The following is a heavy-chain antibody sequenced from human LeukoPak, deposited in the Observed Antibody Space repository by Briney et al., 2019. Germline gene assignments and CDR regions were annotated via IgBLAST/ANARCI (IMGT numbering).Heavy chain of an antibody. V-gene: IGHV1-46*01. CDR3: ATDRSSRNYGDSEGFDY. D-gene: IGHD4-17*01. CDR2: INPSGGST. Sequence: ASVKVSCKASGYTFTGYYMHWVRQAPGQGLEWMGIINPSGGSTSYAQKFQGRVTMTRDTSTSTVYMELSSLRSEDTAVYYCATDRSSRNYGDSEGFDYWGQGTLVTVSS. CDR1: GYTFTGYY. J-gene: IGHJ4*02.